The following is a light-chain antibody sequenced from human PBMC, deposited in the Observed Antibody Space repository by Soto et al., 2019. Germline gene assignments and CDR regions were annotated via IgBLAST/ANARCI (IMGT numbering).Light chain of an antibody. V-gene: IGKV1-5*03. CDR2: KAS. J-gene: IGKJ1*01. CDR3: QQFNTWT. CDR1: QGISDW. Sequence: DAQMTQSPSTLSASVGDRVTITCRACQGISDWLAWYQQKPGKAPKLLIYKASRLESGVPSRFSGRGFGTEFTLTISSLQPDDVGNYYCQQFNTWTFGQGTKVDIK.